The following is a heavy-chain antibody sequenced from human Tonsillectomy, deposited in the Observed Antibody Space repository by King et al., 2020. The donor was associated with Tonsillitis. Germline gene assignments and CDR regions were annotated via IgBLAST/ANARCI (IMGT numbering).Heavy chain of an antibody. CDR3: ARANSSPDLAYYYSYMDV. CDR1: GDSVSSNSAA. V-gene: IGHV6-1*01. J-gene: IGHJ6*03. CDR2: TYYRSRWYN. Sequence: VQLQQSGPGLVKPSQTLSLTCAISGDSVSSNSAAWSWIRQSPSRGLEWLGRTYYRSRWYNDYAVSVKSRITINPDTSTNHFSLHLNSVTPEDTAVYYCARANSSPDLAYYYSYMDVWGKGTTVTVSS. D-gene: IGHD6-13*01.